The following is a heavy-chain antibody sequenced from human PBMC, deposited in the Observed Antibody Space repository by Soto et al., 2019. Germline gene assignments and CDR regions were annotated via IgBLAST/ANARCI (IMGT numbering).Heavy chain of an antibody. CDR2: ISYDGSNK. V-gene: IGHV3-30*18. CDR3: AKDRWGGYDSVSPTFDY. D-gene: IGHD5-12*01. J-gene: IGHJ4*02. CDR1: GFTFSSYG. Sequence: QVQLVESGGGVVQPGRSLRLSCAASGFTFSSYGMHWVRQAPGRGLGWVAVISYDGSNKYYADSVKGRFTISRDNSKNTLYLQMNSLRAEDTAVYYCAKDRWGGYDSVSPTFDYWGQGTLVTVSS.